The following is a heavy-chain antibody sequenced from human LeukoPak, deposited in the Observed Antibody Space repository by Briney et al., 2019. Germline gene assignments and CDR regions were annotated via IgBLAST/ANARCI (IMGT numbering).Heavy chain of an antibody. Sequence: GGSLRLSCAASGFTFSSYSMNWVRQAPGKGLEWVSSIGSSSSYIYYADSVKGRFTISRDNAKSSLYLQMNSLRAEDTAVYYCARDPGYCSSTSCYTKSWFDPWGQGTLVTVSS. V-gene: IGHV3-21*01. CDR1: GFTFSSYS. D-gene: IGHD2-2*02. CDR2: IGSSSSYI. J-gene: IGHJ5*02. CDR3: ARDPGYCSSTSCYTKSWFDP.